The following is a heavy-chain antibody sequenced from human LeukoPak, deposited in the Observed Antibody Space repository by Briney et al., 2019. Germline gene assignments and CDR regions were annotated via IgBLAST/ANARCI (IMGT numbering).Heavy chain of an antibody. CDR2: IKQDGSEK. Sequence: GGSLRLSCAASGFTLSSYWMSWVRQAPGKGLEWVANIKQDGSEKYYVDSVKGRFTISRDNAKNSLYLQMNSLRAEDTAVYYCARAGGSAFDPWGQGTLVTVSS. V-gene: IGHV3-7*01. CDR1: GFTLSSYW. J-gene: IGHJ5*02. D-gene: IGHD2-15*01. CDR3: ARAGGSAFDP.